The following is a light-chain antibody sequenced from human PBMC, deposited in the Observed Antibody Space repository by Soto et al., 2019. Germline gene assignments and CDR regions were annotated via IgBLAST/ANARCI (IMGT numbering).Light chain of an antibody. CDR2: DNN. CDR3: GSWDSSLSAHV. Sequence: QSVLTQPPSVSAAPGQKVTISCSGSSSNIKNNYVSWYQQLPGTAPKVLIYDNNKRPSGIPDRFSGSKSGTSATLGITGFQTGDEADYYCGSWDSSLSAHVFGTGTKVTVL. V-gene: IGLV1-51*01. J-gene: IGLJ1*01. CDR1: SSNIKNNY.